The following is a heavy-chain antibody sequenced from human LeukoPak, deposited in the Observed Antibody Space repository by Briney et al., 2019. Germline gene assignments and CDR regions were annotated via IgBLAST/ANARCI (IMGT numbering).Heavy chain of an antibody. CDR1: GYTFTSYY. D-gene: IGHD3-16*02. CDR3: ARDNSVGDIAWWFDP. V-gene: IGHV1-46*01. J-gene: IGHJ5*02. Sequence: ASVKVSCKASGYTFTSYYMHWVRQAPGQGLEWMGLINPTGGSTGYAQKFQGRVTMTRDMSTRTDYMELSSLRSEDTAIYYCARDNSVGDIAWWFDPWGQGTLVTVSS. CDR2: INPTGGST.